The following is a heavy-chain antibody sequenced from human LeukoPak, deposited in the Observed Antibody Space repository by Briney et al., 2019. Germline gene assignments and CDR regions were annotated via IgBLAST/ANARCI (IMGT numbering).Heavy chain of an antibody. CDR3: ARSLSGSGYSPLNY. J-gene: IGHJ4*02. V-gene: IGHV4-34*01. D-gene: IGHD3-3*01. CDR2: INHSGST. CDR1: GGSFSGYY. Sequence: SETLSLTCAVYGGSFSGYYWSWIRQPPGKGLEWIGEINHSGSTNYNPSLKSRVTISVDTSKNQFSLKLSSVTAADTAVYYCARSLSGSGYSPLNYWGQGTLVTVSS.